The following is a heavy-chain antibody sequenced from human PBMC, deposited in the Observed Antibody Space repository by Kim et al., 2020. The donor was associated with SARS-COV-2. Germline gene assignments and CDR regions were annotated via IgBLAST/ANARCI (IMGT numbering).Heavy chain of an antibody. V-gene: IGHV3-73*01. Sequence: GGSLRLSCAASGFTLSDSAMHWVRLAPGKGLEWIGRIRSKANNYETAYGVSVKGRFSISRDDSKNTAYLQMNSLKSEETAVYYCTRGPPYTESYWDAFDIWGQGTMVTVSS. CDR1: GFTLSDSA. CDR3: TRGPPYTESYWDAFDI. CDR2: IRSKANNYET. D-gene: IGHD1-26*01. J-gene: IGHJ3*02.